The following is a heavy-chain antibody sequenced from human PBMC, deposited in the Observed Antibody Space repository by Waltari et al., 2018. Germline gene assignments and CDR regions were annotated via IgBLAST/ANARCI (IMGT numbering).Heavy chain of an antibody. J-gene: IGHJ3*02. CDR1: GYTFTSYG. Sequence: QVQLVQSGAEVKKPGASVKVSCKASGYTFTSYGISWVRQAPGQGLEWMGWISAYNGNTNYAPKLQGRVTMTTDTSTSTAYMELRSLRSDDTAVYYCATKGRLKDSSAPPHAFDIWGQGTMVTVSS. D-gene: IGHD3-22*01. CDR2: ISAYNGNT. CDR3: ATKGRLKDSSAPPHAFDI. V-gene: IGHV1-18*01.